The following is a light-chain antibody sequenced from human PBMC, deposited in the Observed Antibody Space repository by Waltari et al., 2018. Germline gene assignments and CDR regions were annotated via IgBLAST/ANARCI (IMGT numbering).Light chain of an antibody. Sequence: DIRMTQSPSTLSASAGDRVIISCRDSQSISKWLAWYQKKPGKAPKLLIYEASTLQSGVPSRFSGTGSGTDFTLTISSLQPDDFATYYCQQYNSYSLLTFGGGTKVEIK. CDR2: EAS. J-gene: IGKJ4*01. CDR3: QQYNSYSLLT. CDR1: QSISKW. V-gene: IGKV1-5*03.